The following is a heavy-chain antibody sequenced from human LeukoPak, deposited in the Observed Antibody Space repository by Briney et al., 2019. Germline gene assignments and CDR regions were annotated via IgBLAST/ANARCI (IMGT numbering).Heavy chain of an antibody. CDR2: IYPADSTT. Sequence: GESLKISCKGSGYTFSNSWIAWVRQKPGKGLAWMGIIYPADSTTKYNPSFQGQVSISVDRSIDTVSLQWTSLKASDTAIYYCARDRNTWKEGYYSWGPGTLVTVSS. J-gene: IGHJ4*02. CDR3: ARDRNTWKEGYYS. CDR1: GYTFSNSW. V-gene: IGHV5-51*01. D-gene: IGHD5-24*01.